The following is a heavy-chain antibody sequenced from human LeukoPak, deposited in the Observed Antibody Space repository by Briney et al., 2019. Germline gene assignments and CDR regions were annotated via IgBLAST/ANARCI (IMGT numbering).Heavy chain of an antibody. CDR3: ARISSSGGSS. CDR1: GGSISSGGYS. V-gene: IGHV4-30-2*01. D-gene: IGHD2-15*01. CDR2: IYHSGIT. J-gene: IGHJ4*02. Sequence: KPSETLSLTCAVSGGSISSGGYSWSWIRQPPGKGLEWIGYIYHSGITYYNPSLKSRVTISVDRSKNQFSLKLSSVTAADTAVYYCARISSSGGSSWGQGTLVTVSS.